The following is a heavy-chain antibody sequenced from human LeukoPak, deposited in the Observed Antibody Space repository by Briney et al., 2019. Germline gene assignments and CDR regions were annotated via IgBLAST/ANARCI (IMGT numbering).Heavy chain of an antibody. D-gene: IGHD3-10*01. CDR3: ARDRRFGELGDY. J-gene: IGHJ4*02. CDR2: INPNSGGT. V-gene: IGHV1-2*02. CDR1: GYTFTGYY. Sequence: ASVKVSCKASGYTFTGYYMHWVRQAPGQGLEWMGWINPNSGGTNYAQKFQGRVTMARDTPISTAYMELSRLRSDDTAVYYCARDRRFGELGDYWGQGTLVTVSS.